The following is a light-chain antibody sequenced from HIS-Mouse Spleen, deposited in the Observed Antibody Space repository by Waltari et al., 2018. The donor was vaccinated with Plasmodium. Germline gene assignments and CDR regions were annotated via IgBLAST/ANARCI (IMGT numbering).Light chain of an antibody. Sequence: EIVLTQSPAPLSLSPGERATLSCRARQSVSRYLAWYHQNPGQAPRLLIYDASNRATGIPARFSGSGSGTDFTLTISSLEPEDFAVYYCQQRSNWPQLTFGGGTKVEIK. J-gene: IGKJ4*01. CDR1: QSVSRY. V-gene: IGKV3-11*01. CDR3: QQRSNWPQLT. CDR2: DAS.